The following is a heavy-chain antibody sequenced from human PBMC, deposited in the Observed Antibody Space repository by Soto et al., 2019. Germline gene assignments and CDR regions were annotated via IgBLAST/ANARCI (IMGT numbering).Heavy chain of an antibody. CDR2: ISHSGSD. D-gene: IGHD3-16*01. CDR3: ATLYGGPRAFDI. CDR1: GGSIITSTHY. Sequence: QLQLQEAGPGLVKPSETLSLTCTVSGGSIITSTHYWGWIRQPPGKGLEWIGSISHSGSDYYDPSLKSRVSISVDTSKNHFSLKLRSVTARDTAVYYCATLYGGPRAFDIWGQGTLVTVSS. V-gene: IGHV4-39*02. J-gene: IGHJ3*02.